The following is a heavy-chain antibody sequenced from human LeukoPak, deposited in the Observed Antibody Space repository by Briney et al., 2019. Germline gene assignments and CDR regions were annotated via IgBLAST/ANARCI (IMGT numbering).Heavy chain of an antibody. Sequence: GGSLRLSCATSGLTFRTTWMHWVRHAPGKGLMWVSRMNGEGTTIEYADSVKGRFTVSRDYAKNTLFLQMNNLRTEDTALYFCATARNFRFEYWGQGSLVIVSA. CDR1: GLTFRTTW. J-gene: IGHJ4*02. V-gene: IGHV3-74*03. D-gene: IGHD1-7*01. CDR2: MNGEGTTI. CDR3: ATARNFRFEY.